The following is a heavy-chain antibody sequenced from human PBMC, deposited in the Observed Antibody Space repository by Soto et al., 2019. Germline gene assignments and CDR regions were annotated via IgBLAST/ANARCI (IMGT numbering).Heavy chain of an antibody. D-gene: IGHD4-17*01. Sequence: QVQLVQSGAEVKKPGSSVKVSCKASGGTFSSYAISWVRQAPGQGLEWMGGIIPIFGTANYAQKFQGKVTITADKSTSTAYMELSSLRSEDTAVYYCARQNDYGDYVRDYYYGMDVWGQGTTVTVSS. V-gene: IGHV1-69*06. CDR3: ARQNDYGDYVRDYYYGMDV. CDR2: IIPIFGTA. J-gene: IGHJ6*02. CDR1: GGTFSSYA.